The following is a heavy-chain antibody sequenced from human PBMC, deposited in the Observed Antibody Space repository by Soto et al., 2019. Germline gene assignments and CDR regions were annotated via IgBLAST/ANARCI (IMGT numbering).Heavy chain of an antibody. J-gene: IGHJ4*02. Sequence: GGSLRLSCAASEFTFSSFGLSWVRQAPGKGLEWVSAISGNGYSTYYANSVKGRFTISRDNSKNTLYLQANSLRAEDTAVYFCARKYDWNDITPEGFDYWGQGTLVTVSS. CDR2: ISGNGYST. V-gene: IGHV3-23*01. CDR1: EFTFSSFG. CDR3: ARKYDWNDITPEGFDY. D-gene: IGHD1-20*01.